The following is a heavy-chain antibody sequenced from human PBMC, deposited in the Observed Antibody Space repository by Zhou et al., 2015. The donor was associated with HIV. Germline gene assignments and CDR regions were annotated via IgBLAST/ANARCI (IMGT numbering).Heavy chain of an antibody. D-gene: IGHD2-2*01. CDR2: IIPIFGTA. CDR3: ARSNADIVVVPAAGEPGAGNAFDI. J-gene: IGHJ3*02. Sequence: QVQLVQSGAEVKKPGSSVKVSCKASGGTFSSYAISWVRQAPGQGLEWMGGIIPIFGTANYAQKFQGRVTITADESTSTAYMELSSLRSEDTAVYYCARSNADIVVVPAAGEPGAGNAFDIWGQGTMVTVSS. V-gene: IGHV1-69*12. CDR1: GGTFSSYA.